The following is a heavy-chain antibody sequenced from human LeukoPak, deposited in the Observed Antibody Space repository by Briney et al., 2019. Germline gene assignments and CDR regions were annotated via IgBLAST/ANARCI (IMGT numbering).Heavy chain of an antibody. CDR1: GYTFTSYY. V-gene: IGHV1-46*01. J-gene: IGHJ4*02. D-gene: IGHD4-11*01. CDR3: AREAYSNLWGDPGY. CDR2: INPSGGST. Sequence: ASVKVSRKASGYTFTSYYMHWVRQAPGQGLEWMGIINPSGGSTSYAQKFQGRVTITADKSTSTAYMELSSLRSEDTAVYYCAREAYSNLWGDPGYWGQGTLVTVSS.